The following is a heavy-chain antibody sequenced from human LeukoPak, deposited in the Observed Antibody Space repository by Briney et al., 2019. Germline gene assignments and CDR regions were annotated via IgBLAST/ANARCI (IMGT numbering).Heavy chain of an antibody. CDR3: ARDRVGATDDAFDI. D-gene: IGHD1-26*01. CDR2: MNPNSGNT. CDR1: GYTFTSYD. Sequence: ASVKVSCKASGYTFTSYDVNWVRPATAQGLEWMGWMNPNSGNTGYAQKFQGRVTITRNTSISTAYMELSSLRSEDTAVYYCARDRVGATDDAFDIWGQGTMVTVSS. J-gene: IGHJ3*02. V-gene: IGHV1-8*03.